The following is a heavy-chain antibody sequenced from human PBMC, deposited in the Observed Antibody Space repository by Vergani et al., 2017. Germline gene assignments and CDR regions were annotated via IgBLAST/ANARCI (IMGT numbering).Heavy chain of an antibody. CDR3: ARDRVDVVVVVAATSRWFDP. CDR1: GGSISSGGYS. CDR2: IYHSGST. D-gene: IGHD2-15*01. V-gene: IGHV4-30-2*01. Sequence: QLQLQESGSGLVKPSQTLSLTCAVSGGSISSGGYSWSWIRQPPGKGLEWIGYIYHSGSTYYNPSLKSRVTISVDTSKNQFSLKLSSVTAADTAVYYCARDRVDVVVVVAATSRWFDPWGQGTLVTVSS. J-gene: IGHJ5*02.